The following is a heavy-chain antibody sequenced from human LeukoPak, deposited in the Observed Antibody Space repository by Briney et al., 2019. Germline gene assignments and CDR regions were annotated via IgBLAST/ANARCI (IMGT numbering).Heavy chain of an antibody. V-gene: IGHV3-21*01. CDR1: GFTFSSYS. D-gene: IGHD3-16*01. CDR3: AASPPGGPIDY. Sequence: GESLRLSCAASGFTFSSYSVNWVRQAPGKGLEWVSIISRDSGTIIYADSVKGRFTISRVNAKNSLYLQMNSLRAEDTAVYFCAASPPGGPIDYWGQGALVSVSS. CDR2: ISRDSGTI. J-gene: IGHJ4*02.